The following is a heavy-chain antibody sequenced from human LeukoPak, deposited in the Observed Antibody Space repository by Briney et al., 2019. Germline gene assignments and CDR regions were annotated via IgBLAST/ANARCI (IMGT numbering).Heavy chain of an antibody. D-gene: IGHD3-10*01. CDR2: INHSGST. V-gene: IGHV4-34*01. CDR3: ARIREFGNYYMDV. J-gene: IGHJ6*03. Sequence: LRLSCAASGFTFSDYYMSWIRQAPGKGLEWIGEINHSGSTNYNPSLKSRVTISVDSSKNQFSLNLTSVTAADTAVYYCARIREFGNYYMDVWGKGTTVTVSS. CDR1: GFTFSDYY.